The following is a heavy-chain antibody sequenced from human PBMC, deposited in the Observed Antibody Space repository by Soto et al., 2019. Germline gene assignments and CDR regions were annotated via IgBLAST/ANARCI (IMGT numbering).Heavy chain of an antibody. J-gene: IGHJ6*03. CDR2: ITPSNGDT. D-gene: IGHD3-10*01. V-gene: IGHV1-18*01. Sequence: QVQLVQSGAEVKKPGASVKVSCKASGYTFTSHGISWVRQAPGQGLEWMAWITPSNGDTNYAQKHLGRDTVTTDTSPSTAYMELRSLRSEDTAVYFCARMVRGSNSDYYCYMDVWGKGTTVTVSS. CDR1: GYTFTSHG. CDR3: ARMVRGSNSDYYCYMDV.